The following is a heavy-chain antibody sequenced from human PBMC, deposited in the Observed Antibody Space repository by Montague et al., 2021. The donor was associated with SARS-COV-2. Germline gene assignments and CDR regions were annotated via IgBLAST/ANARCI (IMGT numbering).Heavy chain of an antibody. V-gene: IGHV3-23*01. D-gene: IGHD4-23*01. CDR2: IVNNGRKS. J-gene: IGHJ4*02. Sequence: SRSLSCAASGFTFSSYAMSWVRQAPGKGLEWVSGIVNNGRKSFYADSVKGRFVISRDNSDKMVYLQLNSLRAEDTAIYYCAKETAAIGNPLFDSWGQGTLVTVSS. CDR1: GFTFSSYA. CDR3: AKETAAIGNPLFDS.